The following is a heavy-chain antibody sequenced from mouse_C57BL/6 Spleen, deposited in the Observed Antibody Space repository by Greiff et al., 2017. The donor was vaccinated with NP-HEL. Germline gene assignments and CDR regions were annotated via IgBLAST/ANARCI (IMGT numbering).Heavy chain of an antibody. J-gene: IGHJ2*01. CDR3: ARSSLYYQKTDYFDY. D-gene: IGHD6-1*01. CDR2: INPNNGGT. CDR1: GYTFTDSN. V-gene: IGHV1-22*01. Sequence: EVKLQESGPELVKPGASVKMSCKASGYTFTDSNMHWVKQSHGKSLEWIGYINPNNGGTSYNQKFKGKATLTVNKSSSTAYMELRSLTSEDSAVYYCARSSLYYQKTDYFDYWGQGTTLTVSS.